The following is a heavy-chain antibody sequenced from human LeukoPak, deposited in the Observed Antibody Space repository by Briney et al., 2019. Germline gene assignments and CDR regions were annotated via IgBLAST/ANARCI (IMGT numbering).Heavy chain of an antibody. V-gene: IGHV1-2*02. D-gene: IGHD1-26*01. CDR2: INPDSGGT. Sequence: ASVKVSCKASGHTFNAYYMHWVRQAPGQGLEWLGWINPDSGGTNYAQKFLGRVTMTRDTSISTAYVELIRLRSDDTAVYYCARDRGRVGATKEAFDIWGQGTMVTVSS. J-gene: IGHJ3*02. CDR3: ARDRGRVGATKEAFDI. CDR1: GHTFNAYY.